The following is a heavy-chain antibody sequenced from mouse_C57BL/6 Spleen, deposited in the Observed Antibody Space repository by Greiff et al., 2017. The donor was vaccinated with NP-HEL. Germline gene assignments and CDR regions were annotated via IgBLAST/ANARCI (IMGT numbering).Heavy chain of an antibody. Sequence: QVQLQQPGAELVKPGASVKLSSKASGYTFTSYWMHWVKQRPGQGLEWIGMIHPNRGSTNYNEKFKSKATRTVDKSSSTAYMQLISLTSEDSSVYYLASPSTVVAFDYWGQGTTLTVSS. CDR2: IHPNRGST. CDR3: ASPSTVVAFDY. V-gene: IGHV1-64*01. CDR1: GYTFTSYW. D-gene: IGHD1-1*01. J-gene: IGHJ2*01.